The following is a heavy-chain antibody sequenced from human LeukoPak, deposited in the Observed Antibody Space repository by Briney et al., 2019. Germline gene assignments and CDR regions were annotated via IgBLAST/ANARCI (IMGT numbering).Heavy chain of an antibody. CDR2: IYYSGST. Sequence: SETLSLTCTVSGGSISSSSYYWGWIRQPPGKGLEWIGSIYYSGSTYYNPSLKSRVTISVDTSKNQFSLKLSSVTAADTAVYYCARLSGSYYYYGMDVWGQGTTVTVSS. CDR1: GGSISSSSYY. CDR3: ARLSGSYYYYGMDV. D-gene: IGHD1-26*01. V-gene: IGHV4-39*01. J-gene: IGHJ6*02.